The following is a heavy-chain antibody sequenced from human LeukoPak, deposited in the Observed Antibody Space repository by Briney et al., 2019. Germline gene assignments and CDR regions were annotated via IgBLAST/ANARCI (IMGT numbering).Heavy chain of an antibody. CDR1: GYTLTELS. CDR3: ARQNVDIVANYYYYMDV. V-gene: IGHV1-24*01. J-gene: IGHJ6*03. Sequence: GASVKVSCKVSGYTLTELSMHWVRQAPGKGLEWMGGFDPEDGETIYAQKLQGRVTMTTDTSTSTAYMELRSLRSDDTAVYYCARQNVDIVANYYYYMDVWGKGTTVTVSS. D-gene: IGHD5-12*01. CDR2: FDPEDGET.